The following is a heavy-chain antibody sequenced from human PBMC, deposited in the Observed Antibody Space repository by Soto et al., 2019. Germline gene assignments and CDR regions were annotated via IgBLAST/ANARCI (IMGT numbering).Heavy chain of an antibody. CDR1: GYRFTSYW. D-gene: IGHD1-26*01. V-gene: IGHV5-51*01. J-gene: IGHJ3*02. CDR2: IYPGDSDT. CDR3: ARPWRGSDDAFDI. Sequence: PGESLKISCQGSGYRFTSYWIGWVRQMPGKGLEWMGIIYPGDSDTRYSPSFQGQVTISADKSISTAYLQWSSLKASDTAMYYCARPWRGSDDAFDIWGQGTMVTVSS.